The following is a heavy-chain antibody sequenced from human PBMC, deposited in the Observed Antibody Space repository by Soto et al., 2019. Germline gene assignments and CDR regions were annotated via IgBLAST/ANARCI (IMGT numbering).Heavy chain of an antibody. J-gene: IGHJ4*02. CDR1: GGSISFYY. CDR2: INYSGST. Sequence: SETLSLTCTVSGGSISFYYWSWIRQPPGKGLEWIGYINYSGSTKYNPSLKSRVTISVDTSKNQFSLKLNSVTAADTAVYYCARVRSGTYYVDYWGQGTLVTVSS. V-gene: IGHV4-59*01. CDR3: ARVRSGTYYVDY. D-gene: IGHD1-26*01.